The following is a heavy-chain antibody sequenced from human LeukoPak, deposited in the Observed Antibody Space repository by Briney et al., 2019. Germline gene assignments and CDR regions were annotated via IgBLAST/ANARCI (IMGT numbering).Heavy chain of an antibody. Sequence: PSETLSLTCTVSGGSISSGSYYWSWIRQPAGKGLEWIGRIYTSGSTNYNPSLKSRVTISVDTSKNQFSLKLSSVTAADTAVYYCARYTDCMDVWGQGTTVTVSS. CDR3: ARYTDCMDV. J-gene: IGHJ6*02. V-gene: IGHV4-61*02. CDR2: IYTSGST. CDR1: GGSISSGSYY.